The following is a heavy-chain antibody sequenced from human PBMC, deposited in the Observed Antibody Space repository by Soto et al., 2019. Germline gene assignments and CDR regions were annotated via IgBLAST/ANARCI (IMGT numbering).Heavy chain of an antibody. CDR1: GFSFSTYG. V-gene: IGHV3-23*01. CDR3: VRQGYCSSTSCFDAMDV. J-gene: IGHJ6*02. CDR2: VSGGSGVT. Sequence: EVQLLESGGGLVQPGGSLRLSCAVSGFSFSTYGVTWVRQAPGKGLEWVCGVSGGSGVTHYADSVKGRFTITGDDSKNTVYLQMHSLRVEDTAVYYCVRQGYCSSTSCFDAMDVWGQGTTVTVSS. D-gene: IGHD2-2*01.